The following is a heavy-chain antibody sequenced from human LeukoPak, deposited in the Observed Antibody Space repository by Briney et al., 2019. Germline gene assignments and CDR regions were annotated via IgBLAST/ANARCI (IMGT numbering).Heavy chain of an antibody. V-gene: IGHV3-30*18. Sequence: GGSLRLSCAASGVTFSSYSMNWVRQAPGKGLEWVAVISYDGSNKYYADSVKGRFTISRDNSKNTLYLQMNSLRAEDTAVYYCAKGVAAAGPADYWGQGTLVTVSS. D-gene: IGHD6-13*01. J-gene: IGHJ4*02. CDR1: GVTFSSYS. CDR3: AKGVAAAGPADY. CDR2: ISYDGSNK.